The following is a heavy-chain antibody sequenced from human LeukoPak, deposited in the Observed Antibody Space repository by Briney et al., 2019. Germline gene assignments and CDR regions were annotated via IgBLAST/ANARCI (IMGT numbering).Heavy chain of an antibody. Sequence: GGSLRLSCAASGFTFSNYAMSWVRQAPGKGLEWVSAISGGGTGAVYADSVKSRFNISRDNSKNTMYVQMDSLRAEDTAVYYCTKGLYYYFGSGSYTLDYWGRGTQVTVSS. J-gene: IGHJ4*02. CDR1: GFTFSNYA. CDR3: TKGLYYYFGSGSYTLDY. V-gene: IGHV3-23*01. D-gene: IGHD3-10*01. CDR2: ISGGGTGA.